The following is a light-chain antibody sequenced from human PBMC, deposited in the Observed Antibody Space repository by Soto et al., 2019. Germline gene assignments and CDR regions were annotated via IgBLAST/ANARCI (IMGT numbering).Light chain of an antibody. CDR3: QQRRNWPVT. CDR1: QSVSSY. Sequence: EIVLTQSPATLSLSPGERATLSCRASQSVSSYLTWYQQKPGQAPRLLIYDASKRATGIPARFSGSGSGADFTLTISRLEPEDFAVYYCQQRRNWPVTFGRGTKVEIK. CDR2: DAS. V-gene: IGKV3-11*01. J-gene: IGKJ4*01.